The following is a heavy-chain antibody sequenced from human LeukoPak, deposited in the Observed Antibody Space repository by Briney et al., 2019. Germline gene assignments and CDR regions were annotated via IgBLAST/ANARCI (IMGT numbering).Heavy chain of an antibody. D-gene: IGHD3-10*01. CDR1: GFTFSRSA. CDR2: ISDSGGNT. CDR3: AREGRAHHYGSGS. J-gene: IGHJ4*02. Sequence: PGGSLRLSCAASGFTFSRSAMSWGRQAPGKGLQWGSGISDSGGNTYYADSVKGRFTISRDNSRSTLYLQVNSLRGEDKAACCCAREGRAHHYGSGSWGQGTLVTVPS. V-gene: IGHV3-23*01.